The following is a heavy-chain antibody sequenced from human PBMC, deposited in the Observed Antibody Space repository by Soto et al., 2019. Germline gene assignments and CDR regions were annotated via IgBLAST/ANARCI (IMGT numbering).Heavy chain of an antibody. V-gene: IGHV3-23*01. Sequence: GGSLRLSCAASGFTFSTYAMNWVRQAPGKGLEWVSAISGGGGSTYYADSVKGRVTISRDNSKNTLYLQMNSLRAEDTAVYYCARDRFVVRGVRKDYYYGMDVWGQGTTVTVSS. D-gene: IGHD3-10*01. J-gene: IGHJ6*02. CDR1: GFTFSTYA. CDR3: ARDRFVVRGVRKDYYYGMDV. CDR2: ISGGGGST.